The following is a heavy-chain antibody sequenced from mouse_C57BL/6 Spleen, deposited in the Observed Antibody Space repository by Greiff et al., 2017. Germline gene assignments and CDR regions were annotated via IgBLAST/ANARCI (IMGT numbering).Heavy chain of an antibody. Sequence: QVQLQQPGAELVMPGASVKLSCKASGYTFTSYWMPWVKQRPGQGLEWIGEIDPSDSYTNYNQKFKGKSTLTVDKSSSTAYMQLSSLTSEDSAVYYCAREGYYASYAIDYWGQGTSVTASS. J-gene: IGHJ4*01. CDR1: GYTFTSYW. D-gene: IGHD1-1*01. V-gene: IGHV1-69*01. CDR2: IDPSDSYT. CDR3: AREGYYASYAIDY.